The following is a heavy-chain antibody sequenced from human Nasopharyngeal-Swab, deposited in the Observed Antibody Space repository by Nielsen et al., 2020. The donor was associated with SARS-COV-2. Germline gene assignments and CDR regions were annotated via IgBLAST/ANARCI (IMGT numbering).Heavy chain of an antibody. V-gene: IGHV3-23*01. J-gene: IGHJ6*02. D-gene: IGHD5-12*01. CDR2: ISGDSDST. CDR3: AKDRDSGDDSDDYYHYYGMDV. CDR1: GFTFSNFA. Sequence: GESLKISCAASGFTFSNFAMSWVRQAPGKGPEWVSVISGDSDSTYYTDSVRGRFTISRDNSKNTVNLQMNSLRVEDTAIYYCAKDRDSGDDSDDYYHYYGMDVWGQGTTVTVFS.